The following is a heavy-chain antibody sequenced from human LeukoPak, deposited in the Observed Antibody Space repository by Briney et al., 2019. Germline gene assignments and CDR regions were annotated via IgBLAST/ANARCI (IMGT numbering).Heavy chain of an antibody. J-gene: IGHJ4*02. V-gene: IGHV1-18*01. CDR1: GYTFTSYG. CDR3: ARDLARVIPAATTFDY. D-gene: IGHD2-2*01. CDR2: ISAYNGNT. Sequence: ASVKVSCKASGYTFTSYGISWVRQAPGHGLEWMGWISAYNGNTNYTQKLQGRVTMTTDTSTSTAYMELRSLRSDDTAVYYCARDLARVIPAATTFDYWGQGTLVTVSS.